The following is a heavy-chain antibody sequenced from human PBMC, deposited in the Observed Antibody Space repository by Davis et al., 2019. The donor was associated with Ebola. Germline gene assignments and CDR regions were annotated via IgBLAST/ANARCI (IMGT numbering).Heavy chain of an antibody. CDR2: ISSSSTNI. J-gene: IGHJ4*02. D-gene: IGHD4-17*01. Sequence: GESLKISCAASGFRFSTYTMNWVRQAPGKGLEWISYISSSSTNIYYADSVKGRFTVSRDNAKNTLYLQMNSLRAEDTAVYYCAKLSTVTTFDYWGQGTLVTVSS. V-gene: IGHV3-48*01. CDR3: AKLSTVTTFDY. CDR1: GFRFSTYT.